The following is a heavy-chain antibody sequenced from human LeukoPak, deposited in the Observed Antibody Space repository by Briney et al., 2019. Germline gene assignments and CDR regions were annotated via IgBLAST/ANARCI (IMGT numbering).Heavy chain of an antibody. V-gene: IGHV3-21*01. D-gene: IGHD3-9*01. CDR3: ARGALYYDTLTGYLESYYFDY. J-gene: IGHJ4*02. CDR2: ISSSSSYI. Sequence: GGSLRLSCAASGFTFSSYSMNWVRQAPGKGLEWVSSISSSSSYIYYADSVKGRFTISRDNAKNSLYLQMNSLRAEDTAVYYCARGALYYDTLTGYLESYYFDYWGQGTLVTVSS. CDR1: GFTFSSYS.